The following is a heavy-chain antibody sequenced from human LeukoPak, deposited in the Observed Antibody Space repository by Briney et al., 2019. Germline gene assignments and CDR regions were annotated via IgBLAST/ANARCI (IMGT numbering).Heavy chain of an antibody. CDR2: IYYSGSI. D-gene: IGHD2-2*01. Sequence: SETLSFTGSVSGGTIISYYWSWIRQPPGKGLEWIGYIYYSGSINYNPSLKSRVTISVDTSKNQLSLKLSSVAAADTAVYYCAVGHKYRDHWAQGTLVTVSS. CDR1: GGTIISYY. CDR3: AVGHKYRDH. J-gene: IGHJ4*02. V-gene: IGHV4-59*01.